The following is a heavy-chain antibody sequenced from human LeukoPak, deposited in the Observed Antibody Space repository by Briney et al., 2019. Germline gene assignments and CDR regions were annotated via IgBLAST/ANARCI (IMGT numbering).Heavy chain of an antibody. V-gene: IGHV1-46*01. CDR2: IDPAGGGT. D-gene: IGHD4-17*01. J-gene: IGHJ6*02. CDR3: ARAPDGTTVTATPLDV. Sequence: ASVKVSCKASGYTFTTYSMHWVRQAPGRGLEWMGIIDPAGGGTTYAQKFQGRVTMTRDTSTTTVYMELSSLRSEDTAVYYCARAPDGTTVTATPLDVWDQGTTVTVSS. CDR1: GYTFTTYS.